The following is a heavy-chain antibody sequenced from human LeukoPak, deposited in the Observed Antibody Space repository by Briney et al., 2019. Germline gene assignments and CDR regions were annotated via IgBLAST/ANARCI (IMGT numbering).Heavy chain of an antibody. J-gene: IGHJ4*02. V-gene: IGHV3-23*01. Sequence: GGSLRLSCAASGFTFSSYAMSWVRQAPGKGLEWVSAISGSGGSTYYADSVKGRFTISRDNSKNSLYLQMNSLRAEDTAVYYCARAPREWLLGYYFDYWGQGTLVTVSS. D-gene: IGHD3-3*01. CDR3: ARAPREWLLGYYFDY. CDR2: ISGSGGST. CDR1: GFTFSSYA.